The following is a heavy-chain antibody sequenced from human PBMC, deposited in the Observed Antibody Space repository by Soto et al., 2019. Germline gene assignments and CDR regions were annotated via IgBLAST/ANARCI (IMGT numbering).Heavy chain of an antibody. CDR2: IYYSGST. D-gene: IGHD2-2*02. V-gene: IGHV4-59*01. J-gene: IGHJ5*02. Sequence: SETLSLTCTVSGGSISHYYWSWIRQPPGKGLEYIGHIYYSGSTTYNPSLKSRFSILVDTSNNQFSLTLSSVTAADTAVYYCARWDCSTANCYRLGSWGQGTLGTVSS. CDR3: ARWDCSTANCYRLGS. CDR1: GGSISHYY.